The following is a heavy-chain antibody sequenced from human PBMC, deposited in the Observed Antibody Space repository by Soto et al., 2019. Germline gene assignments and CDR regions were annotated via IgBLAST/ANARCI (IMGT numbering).Heavy chain of an antibody. CDR2: ISTYNSNT. CDR1: GYTFTNYG. Sequence: QVQLVQSGGEVKKPGASVKVSCKASGYTFTNYGISWVRQAPGQGLEWLGWISTYNSNTNSAPRLQGRLTMTTDTSTSKAYMELRSLTPDDRAVYYCARDERDSCSGGDCFYFDYWGQGTLVTVSS. V-gene: IGHV1-18*04. CDR3: ARDERDSCSGGDCFYFDY. D-gene: IGHD2-21*02. J-gene: IGHJ4*02.